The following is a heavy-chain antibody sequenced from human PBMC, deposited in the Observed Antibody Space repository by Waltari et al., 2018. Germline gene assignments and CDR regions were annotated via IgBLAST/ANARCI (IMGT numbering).Heavy chain of an antibody. J-gene: IGHJ2*01. Sequence: QVQLQESGPGLVKPSETLSLTCTVSGGSISSHYWSWIRQPPGKGLEWIGYIYYSGSTNYNPSLKSRVTISVDTSKNQFSLKLSSVTAADTAVYYCAAAGTYWYFDLWGRGTLVTVSS. CDR1: GGSISSHY. D-gene: IGHD6-13*01. V-gene: IGHV4-59*11. CDR2: IYYSGST. CDR3: AAAGTYWYFDL.